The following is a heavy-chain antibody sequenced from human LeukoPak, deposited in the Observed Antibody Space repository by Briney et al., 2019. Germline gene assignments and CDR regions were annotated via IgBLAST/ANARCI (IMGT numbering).Heavy chain of an antibody. Sequence: GGSLRLSCAASGFTFSNCGMHWVGQAQGKGREWGAVIWYDGSYKYYADSVKGRFTISRDNSKKMLYLQLSSLRAEDTAVYFCAKGGPDPGENYYFDYWGQGTLVTVSS. J-gene: IGHJ4*02. CDR1: GFTFSNCG. CDR2: IWYDGSYK. D-gene: IGHD3-10*01. V-gene: IGHV3-33*06. CDR3: AKGGPDPGENYYFDY.